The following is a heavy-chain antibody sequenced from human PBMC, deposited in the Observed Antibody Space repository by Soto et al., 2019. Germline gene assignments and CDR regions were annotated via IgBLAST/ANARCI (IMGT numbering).Heavy chain of an antibody. CDR1: GFTVSSNY. CDR2: IYSGGST. CDR3: ARNQAYPHY. J-gene: IGHJ4*02. Sequence: EVQLVESGGGLVQPGGSLRLSCAASGFTVSSNYMSWVRQAPGKGLEWISVIYSGGSTYYADSVKGRFTISRDNSKKPLYLKINALRHGNTSVFYCARNQAYPHYWAQGTLVTVSS. D-gene: IGHD2-21*01. V-gene: IGHV3-66*01.